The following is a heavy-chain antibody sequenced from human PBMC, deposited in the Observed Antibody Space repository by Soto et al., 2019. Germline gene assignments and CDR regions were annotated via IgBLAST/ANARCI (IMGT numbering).Heavy chain of an antibody. CDR2: ISYDGSNK. Sequence: QVQLVESGGGVVQPGRSLRLSCAASGFTFSSYGMHWVRQAPGKGLEWVAVISYDGSNKYYADSVKGRFTISRDNSKKTLYLQMNSLRAEDTAVYYCAKVRRDGYNIGPIGYWGQGTLVTVSS. V-gene: IGHV3-30*18. J-gene: IGHJ4*02. CDR3: AKVRRDGYNIGPIGY. D-gene: IGHD5-12*01. CDR1: GFTFSSYG.